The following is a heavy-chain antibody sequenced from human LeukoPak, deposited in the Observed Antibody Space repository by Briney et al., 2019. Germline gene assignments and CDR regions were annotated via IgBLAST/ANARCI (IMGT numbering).Heavy chain of an antibody. Sequence: GRSLRLSCAASGFTFNTYWIHWVSQVPGKGLVWVSRINGDGSSTAYADSVKGRFTISRDNAKNTLYLQMNSLKAEDTAVYYCAREKGSSNYDSWGQGTLVTVSS. CDR2: INGDGSST. CDR3: AREKGSSNYDS. V-gene: IGHV3-74*03. D-gene: IGHD4-11*01. CDR1: GFTFNTYW. J-gene: IGHJ5*01.